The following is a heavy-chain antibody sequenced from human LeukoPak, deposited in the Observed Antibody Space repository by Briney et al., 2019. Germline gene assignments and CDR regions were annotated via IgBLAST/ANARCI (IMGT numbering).Heavy chain of an antibody. CDR1: GGSFSGYY. Sequence: SETLSLTCAVYGGSFSGYYWSWIRQPPGKGLEWIGEINHSGSTNYNPSLKSRVTISVDTSKNQFSLKLSSVTAADTAVYYCARRKRAYVGATLYYFDYWGQGTLVTVSS. J-gene: IGHJ4*02. V-gene: IGHV4-34*01. CDR2: INHSGST. D-gene: IGHD1-26*01. CDR3: ARRKRAYVGATLYYFDY.